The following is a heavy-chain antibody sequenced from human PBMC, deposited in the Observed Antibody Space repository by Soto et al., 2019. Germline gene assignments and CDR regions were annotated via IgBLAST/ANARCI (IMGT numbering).Heavy chain of an antibody. V-gene: IGHV7-4-1*01. CDR1: GYTFTSYA. CDR3: ARDLGIAAAGTAFYYYYYGMDV. D-gene: IGHD6-13*01. Sequence: VKVSCKASGYTFTSYAMNWVRQAPGQGLEWMGWINTNTGNPTYAQGFTGRFVFSLDTSVSTAYLQICSLKAEDTAVYYCARDLGIAAAGTAFYYYYYGMDVWGQGTTVTVSS. CDR2: INTNTGNP. J-gene: IGHJ6*02.